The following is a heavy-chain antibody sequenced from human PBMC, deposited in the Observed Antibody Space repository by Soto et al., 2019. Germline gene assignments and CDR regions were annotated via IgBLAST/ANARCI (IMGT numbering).Heavy chain of an antibody. CDR3: VREDGVVGSNSAFDY. J-gene: IGHJ4*02. CDR2: INGRSNYK. D-gene: IGHD1-26*01. Sequence: EVQVVESGGGLVKPGGSLRLSFATSGFSFSTYNMNWVRQAPGKGLEWVSSINGRSNYKYYTDSVKGRFAISRDNPKNSLSLQMDSLRVEDTAVYYCVREDGVVGSNSAFDYWGQGTLVTVSS. CDR1: GFSFSTYN. V-gene: IGHV3-21*02.